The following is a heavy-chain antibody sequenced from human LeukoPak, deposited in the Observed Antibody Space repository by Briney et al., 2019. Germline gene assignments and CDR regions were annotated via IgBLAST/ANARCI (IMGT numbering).Heavy chain of an antibody. J-gene: IGHJ4*02. V-gene: IGHV4-34*01. CDR2: INHSGST. D-gene: IGHD2-15*01. CDR3: ARGCSGGSCYMDY. CDR1: GGSFSGYY. Sequence: PSETLSLTCAVYGGSFSGYYWSWIRQPPGKGLEWIGEINHSGSTNYNPSLKSRVTISVDTSKNQFSLKLSSVTAADTAVYYCARGCSGGSCYMDYWGQGTLVTVSS.